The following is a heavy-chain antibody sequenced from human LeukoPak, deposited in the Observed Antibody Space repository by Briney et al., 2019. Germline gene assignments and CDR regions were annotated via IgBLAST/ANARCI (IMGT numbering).Heavy chain of an antibody. CDR1: GGSFSGYY. CDR2: INHSGST. CDR3: ARRYYYDSSGYSVQTYYFDY. Sequence: WGTLCLTCAVYGGSFSGYYWSWIRQPPGKGLEWIGEINHSGSTNYNSSLKSRGTISVDTSKNQFSLKLSSVTAADTAVYYCARRYYYDSSGYSVQTYYFDYWGKRTIVSVSS. V-gene: IGHV4-34*01. D-gene: IGHD3-22*01. J-gene: IGHJ4*03.